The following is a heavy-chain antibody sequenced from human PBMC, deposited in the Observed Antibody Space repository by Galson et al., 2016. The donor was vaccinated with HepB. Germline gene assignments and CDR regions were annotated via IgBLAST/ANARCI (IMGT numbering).Heavy chain of an antibody. Sequence: SLRLSCAASGFTVSGKYMSWARLAPGKGLEWVSAIFSFDATFYRDSVKGRFTIFRDTSKNTLYLQMNNLRAEDTAIYYCEGYSDPFDIWGQGTMVTVSS. CDR3: EGYSDPFDI. V-gene: IGHV3-53*01. D-gene: IGHD3-22*01. CDR2: IFSFDAT. CDR1: GFTVSGKY. J-gene: IGHJ3*02.